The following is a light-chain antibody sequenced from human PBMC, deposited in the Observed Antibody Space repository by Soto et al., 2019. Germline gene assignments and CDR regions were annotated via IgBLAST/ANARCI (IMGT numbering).Light chain of an antibody. J-gene: IGKJ1*01. Sequence: EIVMTQSPATPSVSPGERVTLSCRASQSVSSNLAWYQQKPGQAPRLLIYGASTRATGIPARFSGSGSGTEFTLTISSLQSEDFAVYYCQQYNNWPRTFGQGTKVDIK. CDR1: QSVSSN. CDR2: GAS. CDR3: QQYNNWPRT. V-gene: IGKV3-15*01.